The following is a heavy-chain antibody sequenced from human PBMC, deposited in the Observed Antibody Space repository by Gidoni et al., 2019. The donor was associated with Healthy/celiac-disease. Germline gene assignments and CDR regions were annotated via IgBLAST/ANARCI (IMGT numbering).Heavy chain of an antibody. V-gene: IGHV3-9*01. CDR2: ISWNSGSI. Sequence: WVRQAPGKGLEWVSGISWNSGSIGYADSVKGRFTISRDNAKNSLYLQMNSLRAEDTALYYCAKDLAGYSSGWYPRRDGAFDIWGQGTMVTVSS. J-gene: IGHJ3*02. CDR3: AKDLAGYSSGWYPRRDGAFDI. D-gene: IGHD6-19*01.